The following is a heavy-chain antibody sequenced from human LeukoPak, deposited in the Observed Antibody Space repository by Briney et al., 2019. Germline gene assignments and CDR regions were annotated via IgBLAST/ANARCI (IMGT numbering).Heavy chain of an antibody. Sequence: GESLKISCKGSGYSFTTYWIGWVRQMPGKGLEWMGIIYPGDSDTRYSPPFQGQVTISADKSISTAYLQLGSLKASDTAIYYCARHEEDYGFDYWGQGTLVTVSS. CDR2: IYPGDSDT. CDR3: ARHEEDYGFDY. CDR1: GYSFTTYW. J-gene: IGHJ4*02. V-gene: IGHV5-51*01. D-gene: IGHD4-17*01.